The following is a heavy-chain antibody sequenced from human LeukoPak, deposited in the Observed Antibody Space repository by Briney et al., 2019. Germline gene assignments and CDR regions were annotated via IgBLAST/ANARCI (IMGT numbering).Heavy chain of an antibody. V-gene: IGHV3-30*04. CDR1: GFTFSSYA. CDR3: ANSGSYYHY. D-gene: IGHD1-26*01. Sequence: GGSLRLSCAASGFTFSSYAMHWVRQAPGKGLEWVAVISYDGSNKYCADSVKGRFTISRDNSKNTLYLQMNSLRAEDTAVYYCANSGSYYHYWGQGTLVTVSS. CDR2: ISYDGSNK. J-gene: IGHJ4*02.